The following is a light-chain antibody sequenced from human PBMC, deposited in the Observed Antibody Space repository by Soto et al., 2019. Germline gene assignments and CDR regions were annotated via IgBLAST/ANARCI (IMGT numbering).Light chain of an antibody. J-gene: IGKJ1*01. Sequence: DIQMYNSPSTLSGTKGDKITITCRASQTISSWLAWYQQKPGKAPKLLIYKASTLKSGVPSRFSGSGSGTEFTLTISSLQPDDFATYYCQHYNIYSEAFGQGAMVDI. V-gene: IGKV1-5*03. CDR3: QHYNIYSEA. CDR1: QTISSW. CDR2: KAS.